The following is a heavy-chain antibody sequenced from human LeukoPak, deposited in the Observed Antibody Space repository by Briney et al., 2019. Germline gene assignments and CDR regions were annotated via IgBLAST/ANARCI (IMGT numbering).Heavy chain of an antibody. D-gene: IGHD2-15*01. V-gene: IGHV3-23*01. CDR1: GFTFSSYA. CDR3: AKAPQLYDGGDY. CDR2: ISGSGGST. J-gene: IGHJ4*02. Sequence: PGGSLRLSCAASGFTFSSYAMSWVRQAPGKGLEWVSAISGSGGSTYYADSVKGRFAISRDNSKNTLYLQMNSLRAEDTAVYYCAKAPQLYDGGDYWGQGTLVTVSS.